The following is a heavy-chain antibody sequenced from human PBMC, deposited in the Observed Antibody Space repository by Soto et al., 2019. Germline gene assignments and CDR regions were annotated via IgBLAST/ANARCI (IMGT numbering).Heavy chain of an antibody. D-gene: IGHD4-17*01. Sequence: PGGSLRLSCAASGFTVSSNYMSWVRQAPGKGLEWVSVIYSGGSTYYADSVKGRFTISRDNSKNTLYLQMNSLRAEDTAVYYCATLDYAPPGYYYYGMDVWGQGTTVTVSS. CDR3: ATLDYAPPGYYYYGMDV. V-gene: IGHV3-53*01. CDR1: GFTVSSNY. CDR2: IYSGGST. J-gene: IGHJ6*02.